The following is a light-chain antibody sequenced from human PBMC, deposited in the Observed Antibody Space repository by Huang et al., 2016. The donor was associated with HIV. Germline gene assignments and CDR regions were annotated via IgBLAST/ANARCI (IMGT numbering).Light chain of an antibody. CDR1: QNIKKY. J-gene: IGKJ3*01. V-gene: IGKV1-39*01. CDR3: QQSYSTLLFT. CDR2: GES. Sequence: DIQMTQSPSSLSASVGVSVTITCRASQNIKKYLNWYQQKPGKAPKLLIYGESSLHSGVPSRFSGSGSGTDFTLTISSLQPEDFATYYCQQSYSTLLFTFGPGTKVDI.